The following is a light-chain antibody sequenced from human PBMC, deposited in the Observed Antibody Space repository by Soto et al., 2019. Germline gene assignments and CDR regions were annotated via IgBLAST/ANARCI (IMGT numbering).Light chain of an antibody. CDR1: PDISNY. Sequence: QMTQSPSSLSASVGDRVTITCRASPDISNYLAWYQQKPGGAPKLLIYEASTLQSGVPSRFSGSGSGADFTLTISSLQPEDVAIYYCQKYNDAPRTFGQGTMVE. J-gene: IGKJ1*01. CDR2: EAS. CDR3: QKYNDAPRT. V-gene: IGKV1-27*01.